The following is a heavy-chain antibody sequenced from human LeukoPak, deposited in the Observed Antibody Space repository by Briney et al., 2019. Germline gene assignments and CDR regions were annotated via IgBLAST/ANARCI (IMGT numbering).Heavy chain of an antibody. CDR1: GGSFSGYY. D-gene: IGHD4-17*01. CDR2: INHSGST. Sequence: SETLSLTCAVYGGSFSGYYWSWIRQPPGKGLEWIGEINHSGSTNYNLSLKSRVTISVDTSKNQFSLKLSSVTAADTAVYYCAMTTVTTDNWFDPWGQGTLVTVSS. CDR3: AMTTVTTDNWFDP. V-gene: IGHV4-34*01. J-gene: IGHJ5*02.